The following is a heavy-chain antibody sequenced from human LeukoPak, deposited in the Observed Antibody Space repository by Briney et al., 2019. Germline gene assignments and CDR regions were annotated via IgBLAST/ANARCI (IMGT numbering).Heavy chain of an antibody. D-gene: IGHD3-10*01. Sequence: ASVKVSCKASGYTFTSYDINWARQATGQGLEWMGWMNPNSGNTGYAQKFQGRVTMTRNTSISTAYMELSSLRSEDTAVYYCARGFREKRITMVRRFDYWGQGTLVTVSS. CDR1: GYTFTSYD. J-gene: IGHJ4*02. CDR2: MNPNSGNT. V-gene: IGHV1-8*01. CDR3: ARGFREKRITMVRRFDY.